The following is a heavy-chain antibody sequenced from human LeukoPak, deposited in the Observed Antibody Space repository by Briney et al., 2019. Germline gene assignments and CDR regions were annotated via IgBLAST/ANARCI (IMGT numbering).Heavy chain of an antibody. CDR1: GGSIRGGAYY. D-gene: IGHD2-21*02. Sequence: SETLSLTCAVSGGSIRGGAYYWSWIRQPPGKGLEWIGEINHSGSTNYNPSLKSRVTISVDTSKNQFSLKLNSVTAADTAVYYCARHSLSRQHIVVVTAVHWYFDLWGRGTLVTVSS. V-gene: IGHV4-34*01. CDR2: INHSGST. J-gene: IGHJ2*01. CDR3: ARHSLSRQHIVVVTAVHWYFDL.